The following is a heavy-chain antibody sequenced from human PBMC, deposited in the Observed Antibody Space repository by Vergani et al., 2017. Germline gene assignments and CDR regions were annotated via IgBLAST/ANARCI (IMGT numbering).Heavy chain of an antibody. J-gene: IGHJ3*02. V-gene: IGHV3-33*01. CDR2: IWYDGSNK. Sequence: QVQLVESGGGVVQPGRSLRLSCAASGFTFSSYGMHWVRQAPGKGLEWVAVIWYDGSNKYYADSVKGRFTISRDNSKNTLYLQMNSLRAEDTAVYYCARELELKVVVIHDAFDIWGQGTMVTVSS. CDR3: ARELELKVVVIHDAFDI. D-gene: IGHD3-22*01. CDR1: GFTFSSYG.